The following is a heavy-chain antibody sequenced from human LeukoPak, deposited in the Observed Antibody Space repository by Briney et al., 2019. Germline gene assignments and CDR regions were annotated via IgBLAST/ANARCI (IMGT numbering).Heavy chain of an antibody. Sequence: GASVKVSCKASGFNFTDSYMHWVRQAPGQGLEWMGWIIPNTGATNYAEKFQGRVTMTRDTSSSTAHMELSSLRSDDTAVYYCAKGKDYFDTSAQWEYWCFDLWGRGTLVTVSS. J-gene: IGHJ2*01. V-gene: IGHV1-2*02. CDR2: IIPNTGAT. CDR1: GFNFTDSY. D-gene: IGHD3-22*01. CDR3: AKGKDYFDTSAQWEYWCFDL.